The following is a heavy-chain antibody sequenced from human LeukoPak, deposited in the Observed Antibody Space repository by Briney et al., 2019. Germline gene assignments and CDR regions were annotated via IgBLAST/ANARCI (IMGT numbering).Heavy chain of an antibody. J-gene: IGHJ4*02. Sequence: GGSLRLSCAASGFTFSSYWMSWVRQAPGEGLEWVANIKQDGSEKYYVDSVKGRFTISRDNAKNSLYLQMNSLRAEDTAVYYCARGRRPTAVTNPFDYWGQGTLVTVSS. D-gene: IGHD4-11*01. CDR1: GFTFSSYW. CDR2: IKQDGSEK. V-gene: IGHV3-7*01. CDR3: ARGRRPTAVTNPFDY.